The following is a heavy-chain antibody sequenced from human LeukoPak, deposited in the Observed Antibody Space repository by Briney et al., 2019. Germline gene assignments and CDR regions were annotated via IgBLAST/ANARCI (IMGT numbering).Heavy chain of an antibody. CDR2: IYYSGST. D-gene: IGHD3-3*01. V-gene: IGHV4-39*07. CDR1: GGSISSSSYY. Sequence: SETLSLTCTVSGGSISSSSYYWGWIRQPPGKGLEWIGSIYYSGSTNYNPSLKSRVTISVDTSKYQFSLKLSSVTAADTAVYYYARENWSGHIPHDAFDIWGQGTMVTVSS. J-gene: IGHJ3*02. CDR3: ARENWSGHIPHDAFDI.